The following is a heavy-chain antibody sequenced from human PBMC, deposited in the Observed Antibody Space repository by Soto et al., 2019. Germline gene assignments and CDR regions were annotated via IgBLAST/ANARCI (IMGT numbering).Heavy chain of an antibody. D-gene: IGHD5-18*01. CDR3: ARRVSDGYTYDLLFEY. V-gene: IGHV4-39*01. CDR1: GGNISRSSYY. Sequence: SETLSLPRPVSGGNISRSSYYWGWIRQPPGNGLEWIGSSYCSGSPYYNPSLKSRVTISVGTSKNQYSLKLRYLTAAASAVYYCARRVSDGYTYDLLFEYWGQGTLGTVCS. CDR2: SYCSGSP. J-gene: IGHJ4*02.